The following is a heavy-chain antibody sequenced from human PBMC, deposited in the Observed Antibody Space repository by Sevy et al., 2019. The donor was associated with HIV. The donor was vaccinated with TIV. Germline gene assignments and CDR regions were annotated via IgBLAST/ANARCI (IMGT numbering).Heavy chain of an antibody. CDR3: TRDDIYTHPWEFDW. J-gene: IGHJ4*01. CDR1: GFTFTDYY. D-gene: IGHD1-26*01. Sequence: ASVKVSCKASGFTFTDYYMHWVRQAPGQGLEWMGWFNPNNGDSRSAQKFQGRVTLTGDMSISTAYMELTRLRSADTAIYFCTRDDIYTHPWEFDWWGHGALVTVSS. CDR2: FNPNNGDS. V-gene: IGHV1-2*02.